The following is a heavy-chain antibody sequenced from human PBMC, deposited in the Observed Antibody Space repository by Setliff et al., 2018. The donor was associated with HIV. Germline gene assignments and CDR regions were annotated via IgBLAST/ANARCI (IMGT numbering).Heavy chain of an antibody. D-gene: IGHD7-27*01. CDR2: INPNSGGT. CDR1: GYIFTGYY. CDR3: AREGIPGDPYYYYYMAV. V-gene: IGHV1-2*06. J-gene: IGHJ6*03. Sequence: GASVKVSCKASGYIFTGYYMHWVRQAPGQGLEWMGRINPNSGGTNYAQNFQGRVTMTRDTSISPAYMELSSLRSDDTAVYYCAREGIPGDPYYYYYMAVWGKGTTVTVSS.